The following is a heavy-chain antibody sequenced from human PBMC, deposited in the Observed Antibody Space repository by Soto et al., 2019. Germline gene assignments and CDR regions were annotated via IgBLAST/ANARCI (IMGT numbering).Heavy chain of an antibody. CDR3: ARVKDYGDYGHFDY. J-gene: IGHJ4*02. D-gene: IGHD4-17*01. Sequence: SETLSLTCTVSGGSTSSYYWSWIRQPPGKGLEWIGYIYYSGSTNYNPSLKSRVTISVDTSKNQFSLKLSSVTAADTAVYYCARVKDYGDYGHFDYWGQGTLVTVSS. CDR2: IYYSGST. V-gene: IGHV4-59*01. CDR1: GGSTSSYY.